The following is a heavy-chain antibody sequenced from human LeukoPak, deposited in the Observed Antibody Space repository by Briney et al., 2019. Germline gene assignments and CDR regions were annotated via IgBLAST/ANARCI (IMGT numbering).Heavy chain of an antibody. CDR1: GFTFSSYS. V-gene: IGHV3-21*01. CDR3: ARDLTRSGMDV. J-gene: IGHJ6*02. Sequence: PGGSLRLSCAASGFTFSSYSMNWVRQAPGKGLEWVSSISSSSSYIYYADSVKGRFTISRDNAKISLYLQMSSLRAEDTAVYYCARDLTRSGMDVWGQGTTVTVSS. CDR2: ISSSSSYI.